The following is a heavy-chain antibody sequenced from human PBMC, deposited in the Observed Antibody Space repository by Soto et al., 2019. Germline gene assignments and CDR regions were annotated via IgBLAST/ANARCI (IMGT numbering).Heavy chain of an antibody. V-gene: IGHV1-18*04. CDR2: INADYGNT. Sequence: QLQLVQSGTALKKPGASVKVSCKASGYTFTNYGITWVRQAPGQGLEWMGWINADYGNTNYEQKFQGRVTMTTDTATNTAYMELKSLRSEDTAVYYCARKSLSNFNWFDPWGQGTLVTVSS. D-gene: IGHD4-4*01. CDR3: ARKSLSNFNWFDP. J-gene: IGHJ5*02. CDR1: GYTFTNYG.